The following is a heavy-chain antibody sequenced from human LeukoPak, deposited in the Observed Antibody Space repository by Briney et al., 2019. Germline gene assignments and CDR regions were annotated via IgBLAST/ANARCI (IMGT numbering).Heavy chain of an antibody. J-gene: IGHJ4*02. CDR3: ARDHLWFGESELDY. CDR2: IYYSGST. Sequence: SETLSLTCTVSGGSISSYYWSWIRQPPGKGLEWIGYIYYSGSTNYNPSLKSRVTISVDTSKNQFSLKLSSVTAADTAVYYCARDHLWFGESELDYWGQGTLVTVSS. D-gene: IGHD3-10*01. CDR1: GGSISSYY. V-gene: IGHV4-59*12.